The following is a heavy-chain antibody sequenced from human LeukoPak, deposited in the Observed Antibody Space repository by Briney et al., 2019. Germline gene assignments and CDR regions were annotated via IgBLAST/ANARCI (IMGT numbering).Heavy chain of an antibody. D-gene: IGHD5-24*01. V-gene: IGHV3-43D*03. CDR3: TKRGDGSSSEVSPFDF. CDR2: ISWDGVAT. CDR1: GFTLDDYA. Sequence: PGGSLSLSCAASGFTLDDYAMSWVRQAPGKGLEWVSLISWDGVATYYAGSVKSRFTISRDNSKNSLYLQMNNLRPEDTALYYCTKRGDGSSSEVSPFDFWGQGTLATVSS. J-gene: IGHJ4*02.